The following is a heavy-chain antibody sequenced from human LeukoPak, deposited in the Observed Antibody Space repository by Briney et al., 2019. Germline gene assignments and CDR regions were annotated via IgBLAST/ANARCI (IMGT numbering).Heavy chain of an antibody. CDR1: GYTFTSYG. J-gene: IGHJ4*02. Sequence: ASVKVSCKASGYTFTSYGISWVRQAPGQGLEWMGMINPSGGSTSYAQKFQGRVTMTRDTSTGTVYMELSSLRSEDTAVYYCARAPQGKPVDYWGQGTLVTVSS. CDR3: ARAPQGKPVDY. CDR2: INPSGGST. D-gene: IGHD3-10*01. V-gene: IGHV1-46*01.